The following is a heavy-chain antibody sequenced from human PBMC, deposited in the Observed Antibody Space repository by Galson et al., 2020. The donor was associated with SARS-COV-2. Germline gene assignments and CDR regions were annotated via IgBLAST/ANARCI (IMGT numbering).Heavy chain of an antibody. CDR3: ARVKSGTYIFDS. CDR2: IYPGDSEI. D-gene: IGHD1-26*01. V-gene: IGHV5-51*01. CDR1: GYMFTNDW. J-gene: IGHJ4*02. Sequence: KIGESLKISCKGSGYMFTNDWIGWVRQKPGKGLEWMGFIYPGDSEIRDSLSFRGQVTMSADKSISTAYLQWCSLKASDTAMYYCARVKSGTYIFDSWGPGTLVIVSS.